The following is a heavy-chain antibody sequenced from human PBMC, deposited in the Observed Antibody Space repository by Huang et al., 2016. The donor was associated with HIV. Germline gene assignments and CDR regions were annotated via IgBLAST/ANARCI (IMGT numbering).Heavy chain of an antibody. Sequence: QVQLVESGGGVVQPGTSLRLSCAASGFIFINFGMPWVRQAPGKGLEWVAVISYDGRSDRYSDSVKGRFTISRDNDKNTLSLEMNRLRHDDTAVYYCAKESRWFSDFDQWGQGTLVTVSS. J-gene: IGHJ5*02. V-gene: IGHV3-30*18. D-gene: IGHD2-15*01. CDR3: AKESRWFSDFDQ. CDR2: ISYDGRSD. CDR1: GFIFINFG.